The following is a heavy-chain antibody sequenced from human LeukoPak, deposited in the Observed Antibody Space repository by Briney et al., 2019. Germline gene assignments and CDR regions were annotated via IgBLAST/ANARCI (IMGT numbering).Heavy chain of an antibody. CDR2: IYPGDSDT. Sequence: GESLKISCKGSGYTFSSYWIGWVRQMPGKGLEWMGIIYPGDSDTRYSPSLQGQVTISVDTSIGTAYLQWSSLKASDTALYYCASQNDFRLDYWGQGTLVTVSS. CDR1: GYTFSSYW. D-gene: IGHD3-3*01. V-gene: IGHV5-51*01. J-gene: IGHJ4*02. CDR3: ASQNDFRLDY.